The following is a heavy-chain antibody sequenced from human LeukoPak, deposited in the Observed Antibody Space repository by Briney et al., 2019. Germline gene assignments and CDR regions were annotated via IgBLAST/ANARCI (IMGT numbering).Heavy chain of an antibody. Sequence: PGGSLRLSCEASAFIFSGHWLNWVRQTPGKGLEWVASIKEDGSERQYVDSVKGRFSISRDNTKGSLFLQLNSLRAEDTAVYYCARGQGPDGYYYDSSGFEEDYWGQGTLVTVSS. CDR3: ARGQGPDGYYYDSSGFEEDY. V-gene: IGHV3-7*03. CDR2: IKEDGSER. CDR1: AFIFSGHW. D-gene: IGHD3-22*01. J-gene: IGHJ4*02.